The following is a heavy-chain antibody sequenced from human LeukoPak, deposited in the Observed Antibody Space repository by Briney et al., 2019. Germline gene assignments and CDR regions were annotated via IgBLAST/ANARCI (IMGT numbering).Heavy chain of an antibody. CDR2: IRYDGTNK. Sequence: PGGSLRLSCAASGFTFSSYGIHWVRQAPGKGLEWVAFIRYDGTNKYYADSVKGRFTISRDNAKNSLYLQMNSLRAEDTAVYYCARGRDGYNLVDAFDIWGQGIMVIVSS. CDR3: ARGRDGYNLVDAFDI. V-gene: IGHV3-30*02. J-gene: IGHJ3*02. CDR1: GFTFSSYG. D-gene: IGHD5-24*01.